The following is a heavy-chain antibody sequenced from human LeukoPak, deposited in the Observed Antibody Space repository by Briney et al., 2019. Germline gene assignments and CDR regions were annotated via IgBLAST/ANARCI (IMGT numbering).Heavy chain of an antibody. V-gene: IGHV3-33*01. J-gene: IGHJ6*02. D-gene: IGHD3-10*01. Sequence: GGSLRLSCAASGFTFSNYGIHWVRLAPGKGLEWVAVIWYDGSNKYYADSVKGRFTISRDNSKNTLYLQMNSLRAEDTAVYYCARKRGFGNYYYYGMDVWGQGTTVTVSS. CDR1: GFTFSNYG. CDR2: IWYDGSNK. CDR3: ARKRGFGNYYYYGMDV.